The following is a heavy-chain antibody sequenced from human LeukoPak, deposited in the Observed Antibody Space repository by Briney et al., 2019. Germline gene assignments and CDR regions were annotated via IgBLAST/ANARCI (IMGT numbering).Heavy chain of an antibody. J-gene: IGHJ4*02. V-gene: IGHV3-33*07. CDR3: AKDAQRGWYYSSSHEK. D-gene: IGHD4-11*01. CDR1: GCTFGQYD. CDR2: IWSDGTNS. Sequence: PWKSLTLSCRTSGCTFGQYDKYWVRMGPRPGQEWVGVIWSDGTNSNYGDPMKGRFTIARDNFQKTVYLQKNSRSAEHTAVYYRAKDAQRGWYYSSSHEKWGQVTLATVSS.